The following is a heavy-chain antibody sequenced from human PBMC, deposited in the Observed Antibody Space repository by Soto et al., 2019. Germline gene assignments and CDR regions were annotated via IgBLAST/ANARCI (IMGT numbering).Heavy chain of an antibody. CDR1: GGSISSGGYS. Sequence: SETLSLTCAVSGGSISSGGYSWSWIRQPPGKGLEWIGYIYHSGSTYYNPSLKSRVTISVDRSKNQFSLKLSSVTAADTAVYYCARHHYYDSSGIFDYWGQGTLVTVSS. D-gene: IGHD3-22*01. CDR3: ARHHYYDSSGIFDY. V-gene: IGHV4-30-2*01. J-gene: IGHJ4*02. CDR2: IYHSGST.